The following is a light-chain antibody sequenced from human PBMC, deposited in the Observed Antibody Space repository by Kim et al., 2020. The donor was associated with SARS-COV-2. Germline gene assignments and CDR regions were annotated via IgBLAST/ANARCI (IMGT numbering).Light chain of an antibody. J-gene: IGKJ2*01. CDR3: QQTYRTPRS. CDR1: QSVSTY. Sequence: DIQMTQSPSSLPASVGDRVTITCRASQSVSTYLNWYQQKPGKAPNLLIYGASSLQSGVPSRFSGSASGTDFNLTISSLQPEDCATYYCQQTYRTPRSFGQGTKLEI. CDR2: GAS. V-gene: IGKV1-39*01.